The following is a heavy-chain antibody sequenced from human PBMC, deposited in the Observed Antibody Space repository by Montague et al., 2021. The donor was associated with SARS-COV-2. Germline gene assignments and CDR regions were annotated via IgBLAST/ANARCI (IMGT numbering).Heavy chain of an antibody. D-gene: IGHD3-3*01. J-gene: IGHJ4*02. V-gene: IGHV3-11*01. Sequence: SLRLSCAASGFTFSDYYMSWIRQAPGKGLEWVSYISSSGSTIYYXDSVKGRFTISRDNAKNSLYLQMNSLRAEDTAVYYCARGDFWSGYYSDYWGQGTLVIVSS. CDR3: ARGDFWSGYYSDY. CDR2: ISSSGSTI. CDR1: GFTFSDYY.